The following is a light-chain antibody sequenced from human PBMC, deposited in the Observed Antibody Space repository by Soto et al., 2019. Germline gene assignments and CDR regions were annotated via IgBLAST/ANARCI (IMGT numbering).Light chain of an antibody. J-gene: IGLJ2*01. CDR1: SSNIGSRYD. CDR2: ANS. Sequence: QSVLTQPPSVSGAPGQTVTISCTGGSSNIGSRYDVHWYQQLPGTAPKLLIYANSNRPSGVPDRFSGSKSGTSASLAICGLQTEDEADYYCQSYDSNLSGVVFGGGTKVTVL. V-gene: IGLV1-40*01. CDR3: QSYDSNLSGVV.